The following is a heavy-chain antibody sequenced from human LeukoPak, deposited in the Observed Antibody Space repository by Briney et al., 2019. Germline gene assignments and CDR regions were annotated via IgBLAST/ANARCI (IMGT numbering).Heavy chain of an antibody. J-gene: IGHJ4*02. Sequence: GGSLRLSCAASGFTFSSYAMSWVRQAPGKGLEWVSAISGSGGSTYYADSVKGRFTISRDNSKSTLYLQMNSLRAEDTALYYCAKGAWDSSGYYDYWGQGTLVTVSS. CDR2: ISGSGGST. D-gene: IGHD3-22*01. CDR1: GFTFSSYA. V-gene: IGHV3-23*01. CDR3: AKGAWDSSGYYDY.